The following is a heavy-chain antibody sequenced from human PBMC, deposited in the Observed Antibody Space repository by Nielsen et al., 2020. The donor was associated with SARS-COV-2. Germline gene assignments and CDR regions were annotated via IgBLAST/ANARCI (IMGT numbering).Heavy chain of an antibody. V-gene: IGHV3-30-3*01. CDR1: GFTFSSYD. Sequence: GESLKISCAASGFTFSSYDMHWVRQAPGKGLEWVAVISYDGSNKYYADSVKGRFTISRDNSKNTLYLQMNSLRAEDTAVYYCARDTPWGAVADEGGYWGQGTLVTVSS. CDR3: ARDTPWGAVADEGGY. CDR2: ISYDGSNK. J-gene: IGHJ4*02. D-gene: IGHD6-19*01.